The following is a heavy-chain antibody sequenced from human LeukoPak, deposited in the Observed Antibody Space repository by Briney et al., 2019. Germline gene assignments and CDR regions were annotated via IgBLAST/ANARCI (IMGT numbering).Heavy chain of an antibody. CDR3: AREDLGQPADY. D-gene: IGHD3-3*01. CDR2: INPSGGST. J-gene: IGHJ4*02. V-gene: IGHV1-46*01. Sequence: GASVNLSFKASGYTFTSYYMHWMRQPPGQGLEWMGIINPSGGSTSYSQKFQGRVTMTISTSTSTVYMELSSLRTEDTAVYYGAREDLGQPADYWGQGTLVTVPS. CDR1: GYTFTSYY.